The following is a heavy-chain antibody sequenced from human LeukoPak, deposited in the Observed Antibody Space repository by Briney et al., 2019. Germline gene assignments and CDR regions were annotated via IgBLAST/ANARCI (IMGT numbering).Heavy chain of an antibody. V-gene: IGHV3-23*01. J-gene: IGHJ4*02. D-gene: IGHD2-21*02. CDR3: AKSLGSLTARSVDY. CDR2: IGGSGGGA. CDR1: GFTFNYAW. Sequence: QPGGSLRLSCAASGFTFNYAWMSWVRQAPGKGLEWVSSIGGSGGGAAYGDSVRGRFTISRDNSKNTLYLQMNSLGAEDTAMYYCAKSLGSLTARSVDYWGQGTLVTVSS.